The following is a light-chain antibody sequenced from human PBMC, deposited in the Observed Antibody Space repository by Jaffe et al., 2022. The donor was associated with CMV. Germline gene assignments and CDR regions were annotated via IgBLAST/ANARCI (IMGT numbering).Light chain of an antibody. CDR2: KIS. CDR3: MQSTHFPRT. J-gene: IGKJ3*01. Sequence: DAVLTQTPLYSPVTLGQTASISCRSSQSLLHGNGNTYLSWLHQRPGQPPRLLIYKISNRFSGVPDRFSGSGAGTDFTLTIKRVEAEDVGVYYCMQSTHFPRTLGPGTKVDIK. CDR1: QSLLHGNGNTY. V-gene: IGKV2-24*01.